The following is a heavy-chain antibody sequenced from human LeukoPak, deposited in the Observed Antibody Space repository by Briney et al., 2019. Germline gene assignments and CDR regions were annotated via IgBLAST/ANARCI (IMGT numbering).Heavy chain of an antibody. CDR3: ARTYYDSGSLIEN. D-gene: IGHD3-10*01. CDR1: GFTFSRHW. J-gene: IGHJ4*02. Sequence: GGSLRLSCAASGFTFSRHWMSWVRQAPGKGLEWVANTKQDGSEKYYVDSVKGRFTISRDNAKNSLYLQMNSLRAEDTAVYYCARTYYDSGSLIENWGQGTLVTVSS. V-gene: IGHV3-7*01. CDR2: TKQDGSEK.